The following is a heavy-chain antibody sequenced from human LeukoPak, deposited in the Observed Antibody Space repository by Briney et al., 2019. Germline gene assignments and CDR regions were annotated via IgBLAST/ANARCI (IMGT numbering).Heavy chain of an antibody. V-gene: IGHV4-34*01. CDR2: INHSGST. CDR1: GGSFSGYY. J-gene: IGHJ4*02. Sequence: PSETLSLTCAVDGGSFSGYYWSWIRQPPGKVLELIGEINHSGSTNYNPPLKSRVTISVDTSKNQFSLKLSSVTAADTAVYYCARGRTLYYGSGSLTRPLDYWGQGTLVTVSS. D-gene: IGHD3-10*01. CDR3: ARGRTLYYGSGSLTRPLDY.